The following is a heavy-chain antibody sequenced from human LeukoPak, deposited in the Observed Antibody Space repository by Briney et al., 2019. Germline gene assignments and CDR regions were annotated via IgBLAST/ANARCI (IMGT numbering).Heavy chain of an antibody. CDR3: ARESHRIGEYYMDV. Sequence: RAGGSLRLSCTASGFTLSDYWMTWVRQAPGKGPEWVANIKQDGSQRYYVDSVRGRFTISRDNAKNTLYLQMNGLRDEDTAVYYCARESHRIGEYYMDVWGKGTTVTVSS. V-gene: IGHV3-7*01. CDR1: GFTLSDYW. J-gene: IGHJ6*03. CDR2: IKQDGSQR. D-gene: IGHD3-10*01.